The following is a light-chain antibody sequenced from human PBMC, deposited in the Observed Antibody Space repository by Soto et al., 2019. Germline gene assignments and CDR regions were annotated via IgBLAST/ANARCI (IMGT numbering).Light chain of an antibody. CDR1: GANIGSNT. CDR2: SNT. Sequence: QSVLTPPPAASGTPGQRGSISCSGRGANIGSNTVNWYQQLPGTAPKLLIYSNTQRPSGVPDRFPGSKSGTSASLAISGLQSEDEVDYYSAAWDDSLNGYVFGTGTKVTVL. CDR3: AAWDDSLNGYV. V-gene: IGLV1-44*01. J-gene: IGLJ1*01.